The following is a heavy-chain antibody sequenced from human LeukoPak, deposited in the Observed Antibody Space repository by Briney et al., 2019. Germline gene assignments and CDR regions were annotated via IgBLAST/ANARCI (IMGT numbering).Heavy chain of an antibody. Sequence: ASVKVSCKASGGTFSSYAISWVRQAPGQGLEWMGRIIPILGIANYAQKFQGRVTITADKSTSTAYMELSSLRSEDTAVYYCARETTNDFWSGYLDYWGQGTLVTVSS. CDR2: IIPILGIA. CDR3: ARETTNDFWSGYLDY. V-gene: IGHV1-69*04. D-gene: IGHD3-3*01. CDR1: GGTFSSYA. J-gene: IGHJ4*02.